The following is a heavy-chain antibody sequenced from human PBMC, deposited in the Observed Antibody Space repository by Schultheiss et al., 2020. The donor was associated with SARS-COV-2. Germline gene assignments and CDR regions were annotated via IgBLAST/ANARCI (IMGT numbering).Heavy chain of an antibody. J-gene: IGHJ4*02. D-gene: IGHD6-19*01. CDR2: MKQDGSEK. V-gene: IGHV3-7*03. CDR1: GFTFSSYW. CDR3: AKDYVAVALYYFDY. Sequence: GGSLRLSCVTSGFTFSSYWMSWVRQAPGKGLEWVANMKQDGSEKYYVDSVKGRFTISRDNAKNSLYLQMNSLRAEDTALYYCAKDYVAVALYYFDYWGQGTLVTVSS.